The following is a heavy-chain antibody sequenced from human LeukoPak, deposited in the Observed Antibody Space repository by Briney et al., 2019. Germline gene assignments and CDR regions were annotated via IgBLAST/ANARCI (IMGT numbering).Heavy chain of an antibody. V-gene: IGHV4-31*03. CDR3: ARVEFGLYGSGSYFDY. D-gene: IGHD3-10*01. CDR2: IYYSGST. J-gene: IGHJ4*02. Sequence: SQTLSLTCTVSGGSISSGGYYWSWIRQHPGKGLEWIGYIYYSGSTYYNPSLKSRVTISVDTSKNQFSLKLSSVTAADTAVYYCARVEFGLYGSGSYFDYWGQGTLVTVSS. CDR1: GGSISSGGYY.